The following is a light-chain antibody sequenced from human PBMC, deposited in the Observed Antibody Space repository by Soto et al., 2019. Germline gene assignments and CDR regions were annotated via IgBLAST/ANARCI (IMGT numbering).Light chain of an antibody. CDR1: SSDVGGYNY. V-gene: IGLV2-14*01. CDR3: SSYTSSSTLV. Sequence: QSALTXPAXXXXXXGQSITISCTGTSSDVGGYNYVSCYQQHPGKAPKLMIYEVSNRPSGVSNRFSGSKSGNTASLTISGLQAEDEADYYCSSYTSSSTLVFGGGTQLTVL. J-gene: IGLJ2*01. CDR2: EVS.